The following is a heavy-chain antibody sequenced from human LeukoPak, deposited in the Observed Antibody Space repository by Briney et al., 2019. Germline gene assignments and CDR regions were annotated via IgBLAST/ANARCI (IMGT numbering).Heavy chain of an antibody. V-gene: IGHV4-38-2*02. J-gene: IGHJ4*02. CDR2: IYHSGST. D-gene: IGHD5-24*01. CDR1: GYSISSGYY. Sequence: SETLSLTCAVSGYSISSGYYWGWIRQPPGKGLEWIGSIYHSGSTYYNPSLKSRVTISVDTSKNQFSLKLSSVTAADTAMYYCARDKDGYNEKYDYWGQNTLVTVSS. CDR3: ARDKDGYNEKYDY.